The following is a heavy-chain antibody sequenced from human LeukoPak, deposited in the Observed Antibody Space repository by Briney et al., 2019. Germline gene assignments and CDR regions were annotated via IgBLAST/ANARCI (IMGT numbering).Heavy chain of an antibody. D-gene: IGHD4-11*01. J-gene: IGHJ4*02. V-gene: IGHV3-21*01. CDR3: TRDPTQYLRYGYFDY. CDR2: INNVGSHI. Sequence: GGSLRLSCAASGFTFSSYAMNWVRQAPGKGLEWVSSINNVGSHIYYAGSVRGRFTISRDNAKNSLYLQMSSLRAEDTAVYYCTRDPTQYLRYGYFDYWGQGTLVTVSS. CDR1: GFTFSSYA.